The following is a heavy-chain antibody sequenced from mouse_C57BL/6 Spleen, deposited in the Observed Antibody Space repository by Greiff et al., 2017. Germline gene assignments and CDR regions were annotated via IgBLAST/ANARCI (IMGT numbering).Heavy chain of an antibody. V-gene: IGHV1-78*01. Sequence: QVQLQQSDAELVKPGASVKISCKVSGYTFTDHTIHWMKQRPEQGLEWIGYIYPRDGSTKYNEKFKGKATLTADKSSSTAYMQLNSLTSEDSAVYFCARYYGSSYVGYAMDYWGQGTSVTVSS. D-gene: IGHD1-1*01. CDR1: GYTFTDHT. CDR3: ARYYGSSYVGYAMDY. CDR2: IYPRDGST. J-gene: IGHJ4*01.